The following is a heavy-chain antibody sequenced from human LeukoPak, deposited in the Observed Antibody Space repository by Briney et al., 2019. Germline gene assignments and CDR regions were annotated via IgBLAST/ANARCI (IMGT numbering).Heavy chain of an antibody. CDR1: GYTFTSYG. J-gene: IGHJ5*02. Sequence: GASVKVSCKASGYTFTSYGISWVRQAPGQGLEWMGWISAYNGNTNYAQKLQGRVTMTTDTSTSTAYMELRSLRSDDTAVYYCASTGRGAYSSSSRGWFDPWGQGTLVTVSS. CDR3: ASTGRGAYSSSSRGWFDP. D-gene: IGHD6-6*01. CDR2: ISAYNGNT. V-gene: IGHV1-18*01.